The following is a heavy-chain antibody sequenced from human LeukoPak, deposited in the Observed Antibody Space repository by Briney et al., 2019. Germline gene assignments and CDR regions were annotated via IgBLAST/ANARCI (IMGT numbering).Heavy chain of an antibody. CDR2: IYYSGST. CDR3: ARAETTVTTSNWFDP. V-gene: IGHV4-31*03. J-gene: IGHJ5*02. Sequence: PSETLSLTCTVSGGSISSGGYYWSWIRQHPGKGLEWIGCIYYSGSTYYNPSLKSRVTISVDTSKSQFSLKLSSVTAADTAVYYCARAETTVTTSNWFDPWGQGTLVTVSS. D-gene: IGHD4-17*01. CDR1: GGSISSGGYY.